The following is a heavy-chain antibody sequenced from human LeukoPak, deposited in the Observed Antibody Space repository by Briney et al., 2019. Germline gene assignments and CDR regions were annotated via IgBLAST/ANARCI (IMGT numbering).Heavy chain of an antibody. CDR1: GGTFSSYA. CDR2: IIPIFGTA. Sequence: ASVKVSCKASGGTFSSYAISWVRLAPGQGLEWMGGIIPIFGTANYAQKFQGRVTITTDESTSTAYMELSSLRSEDTAVYYCARHEYSSSSPDYWGQGTLVTVSS. CDR3: ARHEYSSSSPDY. J-gene: IGHJ4*02. V-gene: IGHV1-69*05. D-gene: IGHD6-6*01.